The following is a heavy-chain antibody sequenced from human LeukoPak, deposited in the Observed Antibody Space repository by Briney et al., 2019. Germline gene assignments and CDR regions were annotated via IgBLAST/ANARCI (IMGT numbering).Heavy chain of an antibody. CDR3: ARGRPTDDDY. Sequence: PGGSLRLSCAASGFTFSSYGMHWVRQAPGKGLEWVAFIQYDGSNKYYADSVKGRFTISRDNAKNSLYLQMNSLRAEDTAVYYCARGRPTDDDYWGQGTLVTVSS. CDR2: IQYDGSNK. J-gene: IGHJ4*02. V-gene: IGHV3-30*02. CDR1: GFTFSSYG. D-gene: IGHD4-17*01.